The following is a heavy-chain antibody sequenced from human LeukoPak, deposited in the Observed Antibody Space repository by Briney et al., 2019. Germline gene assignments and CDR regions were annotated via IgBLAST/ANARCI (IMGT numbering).Heavy chain of an antibody. V-gene: IGHV3-30*18. CDR2: ISYDGSNK. J-gene: IGHJ4*02. Sequence: PGGSLRLSCSASGFTFNNYAMLWVRQAPGKGLEWVAVISYDGSNKYYADSVKGRFTISRDNSKNTLYLQMNSLRAEDTAVYYCAKDDSSGGSARGVILPDYWGQGTLVTVSS. CDR1: GFTFNNYA. D-gene: IGHD3-16*01. CDR3: AKDDSSGGSARGVILPDY.